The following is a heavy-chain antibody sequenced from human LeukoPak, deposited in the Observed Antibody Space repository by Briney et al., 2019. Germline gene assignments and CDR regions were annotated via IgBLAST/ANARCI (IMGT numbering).Heavy chain of an antibody. CDR1: GYTFTSYG. Sequence: ASVKVSCKASGYTFTSYGISWVRQAPGQGLEWMGLISIHNDKTDYAQKFQGRVIMTTDTSTSTAYMELRSLRSDDTAVYYCARTTTTIFGVVILYYYMDVWGKGTTVTVSS. CDR3: ARTTTTIFGVVILYYYMDV. J-gene: IGHJ6*03. V-gene: IGHV1-18*01. D-gene: IGHD3-3*01. CDR2: ISIHNDKT.